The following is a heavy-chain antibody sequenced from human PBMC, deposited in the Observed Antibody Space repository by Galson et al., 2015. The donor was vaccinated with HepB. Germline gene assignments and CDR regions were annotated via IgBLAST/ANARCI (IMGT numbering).Heavy chain of an antibody. CDR1: GFTFSSYG. J-gene: IGHJ4*02. D-gene: IGHD6-13*01. CDR3: ASTIAAATTNSFDY. CDR2: IWYDGSNK. Sequence: SLRLSCAASGFTFSSYGMHWVRQAPGKGLEWVAVIWYDGSNKYYADSVKGRFTISRDNSKNTLYLQMNSLRAEDTAVYYCASTIAAATTNSFDYWGQGTLVTVSS. V-gene: IGHV3-33*01.